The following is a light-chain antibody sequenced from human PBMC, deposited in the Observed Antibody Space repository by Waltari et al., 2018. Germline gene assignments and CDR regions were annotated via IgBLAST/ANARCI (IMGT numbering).Light chain of an antibody. CDR1: SSDVGGYEY. Sequence: SALTQPDSVSGSPGQSITISCTGVSSDVGGYEYVSWYQQHRGKAPKVIISDVSNRPAGVSNRFSGSKSGSSASLTISGLQAEDEADYYCSSYTSSTTGIFGGGTKLTVL. CDR2: DVS. CDR3: SSYTSSTTGI. J-gene: IGLJ2*01. V-gene: IGLV2-14*01.